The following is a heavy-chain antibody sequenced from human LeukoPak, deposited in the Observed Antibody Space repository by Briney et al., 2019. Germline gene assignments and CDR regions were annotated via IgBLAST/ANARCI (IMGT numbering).Heavy chain of an antibody. CDR1: GFTFSSYW. Sequence: GGSLRLSCTASGFTFSSYWMSWVRQAPGKGLEWVANIKQDGSEKDYVDSVKGRFTISRDNAKNSVYLQMNSLRVEDTAVYYCAKHCGGDCYGMGVWGQGTTVTVSS. D-gene: IGHD2-21*01. CDR2: IKQDGSEK. CDR3: AKHCGGDCYGMGV. V-gene: IGHV3-7*01. J-gene: IGHJ6*02.